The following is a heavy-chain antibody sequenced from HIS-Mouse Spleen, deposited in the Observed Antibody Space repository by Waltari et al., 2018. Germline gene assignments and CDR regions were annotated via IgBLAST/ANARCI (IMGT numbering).Heavy chain of an antibody. Sequence: QVQLVESGVGVVHPWRSLRLSCAASCFICGSYGSPWVRQAPGKGLGWVAVISYDGSNKYYADSVKGRFTISRDNSKNTLYLQMNSLRAEDTAVYYCAKASSGWLDYWGQGTLVTVSS. D-gene: IGHD6-19*01. CDR2: ISYDGSNK. CDR1: CFICGSYG. CDR3: AKASSGWLDY. J-gene: IGHJ4*02. V-gene: IGHV3-30*18.